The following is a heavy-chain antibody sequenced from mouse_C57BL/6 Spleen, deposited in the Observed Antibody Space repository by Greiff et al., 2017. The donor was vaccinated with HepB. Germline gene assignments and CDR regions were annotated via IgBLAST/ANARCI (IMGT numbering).Heavy chain of an antibody. CDR3: ANSHTVVAPFDY. V-gene: IGHV1-53*01. CDR2: INPSNGGT. D-gene: IGHD1-1*01. Sequence: VQLQQPGTELVKPGASVNLSCKASGYTFTSYWMHWVKQRPGQGLEWIGNINPSNGGTNYNEKFKSKATLTVDKSSSTAYMQLSSLTSEDSAVYYCANSHTVVAPFDYWGQGTTLTVSS. CDR1: GYTFTSYW. J-gene: IGHJ2*01.